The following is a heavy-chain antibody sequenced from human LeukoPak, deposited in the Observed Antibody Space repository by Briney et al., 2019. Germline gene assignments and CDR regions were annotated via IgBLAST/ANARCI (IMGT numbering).Heavy chain of an antibody. CDR1: GGSISSYY. J-gene: IGHJ1*01. D-gene: IGHD4-17*01. V-gene: IGHV4-59*01. CDR3: ARVRGDYGDYGPLGYFQH. CDR2: IYYSGST. Sequence: TSETLSLTCTVSGGSISSYYWSWIRQPPGKGLEWIGYIYYSGSTNYNPSLKSRVTISVDTSKNQFSLKLSSVTAADTAVYYCARVRGDYGDYGPLGYFQHWGQGTLVTVSS.